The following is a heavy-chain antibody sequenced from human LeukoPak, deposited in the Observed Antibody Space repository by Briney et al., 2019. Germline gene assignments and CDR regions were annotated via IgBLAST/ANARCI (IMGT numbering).Heavy chain of an antibody. CDR3: ARVEDREEWELVPSSWFDP. J-gene: IGHJ5*02. Sequence: PSETLSLTCTVSGDSISSGDYYWGWIRQPPGKGLEWIGSIYHSGSTYYNPSLKSRVTISVDTSKNQFSLKLSSVTAADTAVYYCARVEDREEWELVPSSWFDPWGQGTLVTVSS. D-gene: IGHD1-26*01. V-gene: IGHV4-38-2*02. CDR2: IYHSGST. CDR1: GDSISSGDYY.